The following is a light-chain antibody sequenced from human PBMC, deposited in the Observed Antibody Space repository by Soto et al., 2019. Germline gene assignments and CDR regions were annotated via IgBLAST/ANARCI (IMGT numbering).Light chain of an antibody. Sequence: DFQMTQSPSTVSASVGDSVTITCRANRAIGSWVAWYQQKPGRAPRLLIYKASTLQSGVPSRFSGSGSGTEFTLTISSLQPDDFATYCCQQYASWYTFGQGTKLEIK. CDR3: QQYASWYT. V-gene: IGKV1-5*03. J-gene: IGKJ2*01. CDR1: RAIGSW. CDR2: KAS.